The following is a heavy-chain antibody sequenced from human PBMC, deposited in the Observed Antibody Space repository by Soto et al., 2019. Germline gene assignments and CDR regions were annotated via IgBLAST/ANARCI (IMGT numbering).Heavy chain of an antibody. CDR3: ASSVVVAATDGFDIWGQGTYFDD. CDR1: GFTFSNFW. V-gene: IGHV3-7*03. Sequence: VQLVESGGGLVQPGGSLRLSCAASGFTFSNFWMNWVRQAPGKGLEWVANIQEDGSEKYYVDSVKGRFTISRDNAKNSVYLQMNSLRVEDTAVYFCASSVVVAATDGFDIWGQGTYFDDWGQGTVVTVSS. J-gene: IGHJ4*02. D-gene: IGHD2-15*01. CDR2: IQEDGSEK.